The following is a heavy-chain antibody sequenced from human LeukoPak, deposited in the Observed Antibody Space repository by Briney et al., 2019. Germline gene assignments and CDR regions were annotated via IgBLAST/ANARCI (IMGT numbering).Heavy chain of an antibody. J-gene: IGHJ4*02. D-gene: IGHD3-22*01. CDR1: GFTFDDYA. CDR3: AKGRDSGYCFDYFDY. Sequence: GGSLRLSCAASGFTFDDYAMHWVRQAPGKGLEWVSGISWNSGSIGYADSVKGRFTISRDNAKNSLHLQMNSLRAEDMALYYCAKGRDSGYCFDYFDYWGQGTLVTVSS. CDR2: ISWNSGSI. V-gene: IGHV3-9*03.